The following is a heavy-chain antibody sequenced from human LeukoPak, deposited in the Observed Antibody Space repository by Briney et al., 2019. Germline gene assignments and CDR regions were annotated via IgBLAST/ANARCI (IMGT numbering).Heavy chain of an antibody. J-gene: IGHJ3*02. CDR1: GYSFTSYW. CDR3: ARSPPSYYDSRGYYSLNAFDI. Sequence: GESLKISCKGSGYSFTSYWIGWVRQMPGKGLEWMGVSYPGDSDTRYSPSFQGQVTISADKSISTAYLQWSSLKASDTAMYYCARSPPSYYDSRGYYSLNAFDIRGQGTMVTVSS. V-gene: IGHV5-51*01. CDR2: SYPGDSDT. D-gene: IGHD3-22*01.